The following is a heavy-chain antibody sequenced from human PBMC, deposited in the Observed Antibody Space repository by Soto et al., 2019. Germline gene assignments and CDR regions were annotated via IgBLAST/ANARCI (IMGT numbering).Heavy chain of an antibody. V-gene: IGHV3-23*01. CDR2: ISGSGGST. D-gene: IGHD2-21*01. Sequence: GGSLRLSCAASGFTFSSYAMSWVRQAPGKGLEWVSAISGSGGSTYYADSVKGRFTISRDNSKNTLYLQMNSLIAEDTAVYYCAKGTSTRYYYYMDVWGKGTTVTVSS. J-gene: IGHJ6*03. CDR3: AKGTSTRYYYYMDV. CDR1: GFTFSSYA.